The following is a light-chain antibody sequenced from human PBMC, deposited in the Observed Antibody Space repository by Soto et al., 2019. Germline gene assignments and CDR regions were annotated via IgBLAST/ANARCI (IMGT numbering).Light chain of an antibody. J-gene: IGKJ1*01. Sequence: DIQMTQSPSSLSASVGDGVTISCRASQTISNYLNWYRQKPGKAPELLIYTASSLQTGVPSRFSGSGSGTDFTLTISSLQPEDSATYYCQQSYRTPRTFGQGTKVEIK. CDR2: TAS. V-gene: IGKV1-39*01. CDR3: QQSYRTPRT. CDR1: QTISNY.